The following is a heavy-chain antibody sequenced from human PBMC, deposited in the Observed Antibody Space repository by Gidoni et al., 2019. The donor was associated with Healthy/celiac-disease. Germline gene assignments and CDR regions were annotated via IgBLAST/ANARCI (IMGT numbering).Heavy chain of an antibody. CDR3: ARVLLTTVTTLHYYYGMDV. V-gene: IGHV1-69*01. CDR1: GGTFRSYA. D-gene: IGHD4-17*01. Sequence: QVQLVQPGAEVKKPGSSVKVSCKASGGTFRSYAISWVRQAPGQGLEWLGGIIPIFGTANYAQKFQGRVTITADESTSTAYMELSSLRSEDTAVYYCARVLLTTVTTLHYYYGMDVWGQGTTVTVSS. J-gene: IGHJ6*02. CDR2: IIPIFGTA.